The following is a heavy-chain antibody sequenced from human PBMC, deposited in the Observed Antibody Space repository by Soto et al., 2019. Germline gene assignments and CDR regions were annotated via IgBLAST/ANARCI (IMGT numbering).Heavy chain of an antibody. J-gene: IGHJ4*02. V-gene: IGHV4-4*07. CDR2: IYTVGTT. Sequence: PSESLSLTCTVYGRSMSGYYMSWVRQPAGEGLEWLGRIYTVGTTDFNTSLKGRVTMSVDRSKNQLSLKLPSVTAADTALYYCDRPDYYHTCYYVLWGQGTQVTVSS. CDR1: GRSMSGYY. D-gene: IGHD3-9*01. CDR3: DRPDYYHTCYYVL.